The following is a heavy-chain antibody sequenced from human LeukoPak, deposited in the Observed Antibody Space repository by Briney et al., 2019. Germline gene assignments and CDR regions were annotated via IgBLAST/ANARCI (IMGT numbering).Heavy chain of an antibody. V-gene: IGHV1-69*02. CDR3: GSLGGRIAAAGLDY. D-gene: IGHD6-13*01. J-gene: IGHJ4*02. CDR1: GGTFSSYT. CDR2: IIPILGIA. Sequence: SVKVSCKASGGTFSSYTISRVRQAPGQGLEWMGRIIPILGIANYAQKFQGRVTITADKSTSTAYMELSSLRSEDTAVYYCGSLGGRIAAAGLDYWGQGTLVTVSS.